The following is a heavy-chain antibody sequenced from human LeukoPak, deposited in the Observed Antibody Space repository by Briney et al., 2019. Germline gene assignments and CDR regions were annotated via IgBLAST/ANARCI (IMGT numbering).Heavy chain of an antibody. J-gene: IGHJ4*02. CDR2: ISPSSSYK. V-gene: IGHV3-21*01. CDR3: ASIQLWDGAFDY. Sequence: PGGSLRLSCVTSGFSFSYYTMHWVRQAPGKGLEWVSVISPSSSYKDYADSVKGRFTISRDNAKNSLYLQMNSLRAEDTAVYYCASIQLWDGAFDYWGQGTLVTVSS. D-gene: IGHD5-18*01. CDR1: GFSFSYYT.